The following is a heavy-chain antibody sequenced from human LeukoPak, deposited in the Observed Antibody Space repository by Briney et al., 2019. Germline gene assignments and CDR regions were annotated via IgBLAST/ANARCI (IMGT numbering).Heavy chain of an antibody. CDR3: AKDYKVRSGEPPIDY. CDR2: INESGGGT. V-gene: IGHV3-23*01. CDR1: GFTFSNYA. Sequence: GGSLRLSCAASGFTFSNYAMSWIRQAPGKGLEWVSGINESGGGTHYADSVKGRFTISRDNSQNTLYLQMISLRAEDTAVYYCAKDYKVRSGEPPIDYWGQGTLVAVSS. J-gene: IGHJ4*02. D-gene: IGHD7-27*01.